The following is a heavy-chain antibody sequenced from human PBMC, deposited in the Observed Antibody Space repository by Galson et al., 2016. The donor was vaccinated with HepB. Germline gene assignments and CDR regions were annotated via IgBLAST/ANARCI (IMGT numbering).Heavy chain of an antibody. V-gene: IGHV3-7*03. D-gene: IGHD3/OR15-3a*01. CDR1: GFTFTDFW. Sequence: SLRLSCATSGFTFTDFWMTWVRQAPGKGLEWVANIQQNGNEKYYVDSVKGRFTISRDNAKNSLYLQMNSLRAEDTAIYYCATYDYCLGHACWGQGTLITVSS. J-gene: IGHJ4*02. CDR2: IQQNGNEK. CDR3: ATYDYCLGHAC.